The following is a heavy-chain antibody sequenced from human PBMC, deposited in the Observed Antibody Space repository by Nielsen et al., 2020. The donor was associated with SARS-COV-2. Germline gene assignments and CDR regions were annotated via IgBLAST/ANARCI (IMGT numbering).Heavy chain of an antibody. CDR3: ARESNYYDSSGYEDY. V-gene: IGHV1-8*01. Sequence: ASVNVSCKASGRTFPTYDINLLRQATAQGLEWMGWMNPNSGDTGYAQQFQGRFIMTRNTSISTAYMELSSLRSEDTAVYYCARESNYYDSSGYEDYWGQGTLVTVSS. CDR1: GRTFPTYD. J-gene: IGHJ4*02. D-gene: IGHD3-22*01. CDR2: MNPNSGDT.